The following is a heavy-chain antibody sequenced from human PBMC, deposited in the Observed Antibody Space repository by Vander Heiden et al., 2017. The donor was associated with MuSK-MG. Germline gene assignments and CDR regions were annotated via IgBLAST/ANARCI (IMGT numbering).Heavy chain of an antibody. CDR3: AREDYGGNSVRWYFDL. CDR2: IIPIFGTA. CDR1: GGTFSSYS. J-gene: IGHJ2*01. V-gene: IGHV1-69*01. Sequence: QVQLVQSGAEVKKPGSSVKVSCKASGGTFSSYSISWVRQAPGQGLEWMGGIIPIFGTANYAQKFQGRVTITADESTSTAYMELSSLRSEDTAVYYCAREDYGGNSVRWYFDLWGRGTLVTVSS. D-gene: IGHD4-17*01.